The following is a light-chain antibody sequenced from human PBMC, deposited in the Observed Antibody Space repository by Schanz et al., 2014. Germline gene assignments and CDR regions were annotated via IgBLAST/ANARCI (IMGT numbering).Light chain of an antibody. CDR1: QSILYNSNTKNY. Sequence: DIVLTQSPDSLAVSLGERATINCKSSQSILYNSNTKNYLAWYQQKPAQPPKLLIYWASTRESGVPDRFSGSGSGTDFALTISSRQAGVVAGDYCQQCYSAPWTFGQGTKVEIK. CDR3: QQCYSAPWT. V-gene: IGKV4-1*01. CDR2: WAS. J-gene: IGKJ1*01.